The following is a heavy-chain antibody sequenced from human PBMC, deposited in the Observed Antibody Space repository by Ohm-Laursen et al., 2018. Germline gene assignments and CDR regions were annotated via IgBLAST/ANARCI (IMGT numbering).Heavy chain of an antibody. CDR2: INHSGST. Sequence: SDTLSLTCAVYGGSFSGYYWSWIRQPPGKGLEWIGEINHSGSTNYNPSLKSRVTISVDTPKNQISLKLTSVTAADTAVYYCARGLIEYWGQGTLVTVSS. V-gene: IGHV4-34*01. J-gene: IGHJ4*02. CDR1: GGSFSGYY. CDR3: ARGLIEY.